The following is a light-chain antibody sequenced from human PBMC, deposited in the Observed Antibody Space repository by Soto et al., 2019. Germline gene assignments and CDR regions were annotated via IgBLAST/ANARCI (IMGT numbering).Light chain of an antibody. CDR3: CSFAGGSTLV. V-gene: IGLV2-23*01. Sequence: QSALTQPASVSGSPGQSITISCTGTSSDVGSYNLVSWYQQHPGNAPKLMIYEGSKRPSGVSNRFFGSKSGNTASLTISGLQAEDEADYYSCSFAGGSTLVFGGGTKLTVL. CDR1: SSDVGSYNL. J-gene: IGLJ3*02. CDR2: EGS.